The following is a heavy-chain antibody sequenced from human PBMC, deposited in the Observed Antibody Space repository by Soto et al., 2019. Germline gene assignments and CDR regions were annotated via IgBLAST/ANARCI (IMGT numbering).Heavy chain of an antibody. J-gene: IGHJ4*02. CDR3: ARGPSGDKIDY. V-gene: IGHV4-30-4*01. CDR1: GGSISSAAYC. D-gene: IGHD7-27*01. CDR2: IYDGGTT. Sequence: QVQLQESGPRLVSPSQTLSLTCTVSGGSISSAAYCWSWIRQSPDKGLEWIGHIYDGGTTYSSPSLQGRVTLSSDTSETQFSLKLSSVSAADTAVYYCARGPSGDKIDYWGQGIQVTVSS.